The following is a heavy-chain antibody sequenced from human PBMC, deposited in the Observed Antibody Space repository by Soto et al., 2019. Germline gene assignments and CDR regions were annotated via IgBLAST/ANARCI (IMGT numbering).Heavy chain of an antibody. CDR1: GGSITNYY. D-gene: IGHD3-10*01. CDR3: ARHGFGSLHGLVDV. Sequence: QVQLQESGPGLVKPSETLSLTCTVSGGSITNYYCSWFRQSPGKGLEWIGYIGYSGASASNLSLKRLVTMSVDASKTPFSLMLESVTATDTAVYYCARHGFGSLHGLVDVWGQGTTVIVSS. V-gene: IGHV4-59*08. CDR2: IGYSGAS. J-gene: IGHJ6*02.